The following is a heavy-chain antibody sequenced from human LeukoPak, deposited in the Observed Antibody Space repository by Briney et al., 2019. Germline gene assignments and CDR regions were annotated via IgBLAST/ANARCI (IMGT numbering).Heavy chain of an antibody. CDR3: ARVGYYDSSGYRAFDI. D-gene: IGHD3-22*01. Sequence: GGSLTLSCAASGFTFSSYWMHWVRQAPGKGLVWVSNINSDGSTTTYADSVKGRFTISRDNAENTLYLQMNSLRAEDTAVYYCARVGYYDSSGYRAFDIWGQGTMVTVSS. CDR1: GFTFSSYW. CDR2: INSDGSTT. J-gene: IGHJ3*02. V-gene: IGHV3-74*01.